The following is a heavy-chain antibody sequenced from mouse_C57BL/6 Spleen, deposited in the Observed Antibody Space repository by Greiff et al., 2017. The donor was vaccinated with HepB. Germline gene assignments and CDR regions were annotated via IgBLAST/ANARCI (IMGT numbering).Heavy chain of an antibody. CDR3: ARGLDAMDY. CDR1: GYTFTDYY. Sequence: VQLQQSGPVLVKPGASVKMSCKASGYTFTDYYMNWVKQSHGKSLEWIGVINPYNGGTSYNQKFKGKATLTVDKSSSTAYMELNSLTSEDSAVYYCARGLDAMDYWGQGTSVPVSS. J-gene: IGHJ4*01. D-gene: IGHD3-3*01. V-gene: IGHV1-19*01. CDR2: INPYNGGT.